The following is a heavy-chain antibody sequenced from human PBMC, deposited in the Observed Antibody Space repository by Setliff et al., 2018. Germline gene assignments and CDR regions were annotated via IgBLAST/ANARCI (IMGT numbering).Heavy chain of an antibody. CDR3: ARARGEQQLGHYYYYYGMDV. J-gene: IGHJ6*02. CDR2: IRYDGSNK. CDR1: GFTFSSYG. D-gene: IGHD6-13*01. Sequence: GGSLRLSCAASGFTFSSYGMHWVRQAPGKGLEWVAFIRYDGSNKYYADSVKGRFTISRDNSKNTLYLQMNSLRAEDTAVYYCARARGEQQLGHYYYYYGMDVWGQGTTVTVSS. V-gene: IGHV3-30*02.